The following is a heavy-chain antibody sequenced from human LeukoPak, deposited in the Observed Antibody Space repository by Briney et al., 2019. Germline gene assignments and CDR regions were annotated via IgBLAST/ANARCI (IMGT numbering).Heavy chain of an antibody. J-gene: IGHJ5*02. CDR1: GYTFTSYD. CDR3: ARALDYGGWFDP. D-gene: IGHD4-17*01. V-gene: IGHV1-8*01. Sequence: ASVKVSCKASGYTFTSYDINWVRQATGQGLEWMGWMNPNSGNTGYAQKFQGRVAMTRNTSISTAYMELSSVRSEDTAVYYCARALDYGGWFDPWGQGTLVTVSS. CDR2: MNPNSGNT.